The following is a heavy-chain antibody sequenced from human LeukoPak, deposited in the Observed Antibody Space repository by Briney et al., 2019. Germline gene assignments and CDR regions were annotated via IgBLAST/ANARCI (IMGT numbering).Heavy chain of an antibody. CDR3: ARDRDDSSGYRKYYMDV. CDR2: ISSNGGST. CDR1: GFTFSSYT. Sequence: GGSLRLSCAASGFTFSSYTMHWVRQAPGKGLEYVSVISSNGGSTYYANSVKGRFTISRDNSKNTLYLQMGSLRAEDMAVYCCARDRDDSSGYRKYYMDVWGKGTTVTVSS. D-gene: IGHD3-22*01. V-gene: IGHV3-64*01. J-gene: IGHJ6*03.